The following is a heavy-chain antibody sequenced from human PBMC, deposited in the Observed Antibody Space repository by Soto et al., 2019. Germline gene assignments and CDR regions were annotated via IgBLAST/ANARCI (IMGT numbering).Heavy chain of an antibody. V-gene: IGHV1-8*01. Sequence: ASVKVSCKASGYSFTSLDINWVRQTAGQGLEWMGWMEPSTGRTGYAQKFQGRVTMTRDTSINTAYMELTTLTSDDTAFYYCARGVSAGVDYWGQGTLVTISS. CDR2: MEPSTGRT. D-gene: IGHD1-26*01. J-gene: IGHJ4*02. CDR3: ARGVSAGVDY. CDR1: GYSFTSLD.